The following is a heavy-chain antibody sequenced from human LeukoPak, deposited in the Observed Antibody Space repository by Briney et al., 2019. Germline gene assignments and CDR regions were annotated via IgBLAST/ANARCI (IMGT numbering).Heavy chain of an antibody. J-gene: IGHJ6*03. V-gene: IGHV4-39*07. CDR3: ARETSQKGAHYMDV. CDR1: GASVSSSNYY. CDR2: VYYTGST. D-gene: IGHD3-16*01. Sequence: TSETLSLTCTVSGASVSSSNYYWGWIRQPPGKGLEWVGSVYYTGSTYHNPSLKSRVTISVDTSKNQFSLKLSSVTAADTAVYYCARETSQKGAHYMDVWGKGTTVTISS.